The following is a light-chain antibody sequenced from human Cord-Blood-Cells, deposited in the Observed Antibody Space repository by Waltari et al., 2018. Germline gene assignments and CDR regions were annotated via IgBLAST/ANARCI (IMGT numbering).Light chain of an antibody. Sequence: EIVLTQSPATLSLSPGERATLSCRASQRVSSYLAWYQQKPGQAPRLLIYDASNRATGIPARFSGSGSGTDFNLTISSLEPEDFAVYYCQQRSNWPLTFGGGTKVEIK. CDR1: QRVSSY. CDR3: QQRSNWPLT. CDR2: DAS. J-gene: IGKJ4*01. V-gene: IGKV3-11*01.